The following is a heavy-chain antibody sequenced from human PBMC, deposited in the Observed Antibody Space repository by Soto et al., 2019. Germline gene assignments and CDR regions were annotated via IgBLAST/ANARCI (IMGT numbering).Heavy chain of an antibody. D-gene: IGHD3-22*01. Sequence: VKVSCKASGYTFTSYGISWVRQAPGQGLEWMGWISAYNGNTNYAQKLQGRVTMTTDTSTSTAYMELRSLRSDDTAVYYCARDQGGGSITMIVVVPTSDYYGMDVWGQGTTVTVSS. CDR2: ISAYNGNT. CDR1: GYTFTSYG. V-gene: IGHV1-18*01. J-gene: IGHJ6*02. CDR3: ARDQGGGSITMIVVVPTSDYYGMDV.